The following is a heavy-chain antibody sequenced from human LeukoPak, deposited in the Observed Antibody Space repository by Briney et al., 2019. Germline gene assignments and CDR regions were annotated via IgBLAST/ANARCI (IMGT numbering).Heavy chain of an antibody. V-gene: IGHV3-23*01. CDR3: VRYLSGWYYFDY. J-gene: IGHJ4*02. D-gene: IGHD6-19*01. CDR1: GFTFSTYG. CDR2: IPASGGNT. Sequence: GGSLRLSCAASGFTFSTYGMRGVRQAPGKGLEWVSTIPASGGNTYYADSVKGRFTISRDNSKNTLYLQMNSLTAEDTAIYYCVRYLSGWYYFDYWGQGTLVTVSS.